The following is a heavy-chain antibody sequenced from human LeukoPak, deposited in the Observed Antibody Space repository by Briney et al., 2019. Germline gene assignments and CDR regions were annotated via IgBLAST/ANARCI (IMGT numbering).Heavy chain of an antibody. D-gene: IGHD4-11*01. CDR3: VRDRGYSNFDY. Sequence: GGSLRLSCATSGFTFSNYWMSWVRQAPGKGLEWVANMKEDGSEINYVDSVKGRFTISRDNAQDSLCLQMNSLRAEDTAVYYCVRDRGYSNFDYWGQGTLVTVSS. J-gene: IGHJ4*02. CDR2: MKEDGSEI. CDR1: GFTFSNYW. V-gene: IGHV3-7*01.